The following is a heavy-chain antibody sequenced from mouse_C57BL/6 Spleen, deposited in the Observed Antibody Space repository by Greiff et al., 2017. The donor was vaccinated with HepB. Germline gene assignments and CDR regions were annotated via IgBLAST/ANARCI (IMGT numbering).Heavy chain of an antibody. V-gene: IGHV1-55*01. D-gene: IGHD1-1*01. J-gene: IGHJ2*01. CDR1: GYTFTSYW. CDR2: IYPGSGST. CDR3: ARGATVVATGDY. Sequence: QVQLQQPGAELVKPGASVKMSCKASGYTFTSYWITWVKQRPGQGLEWIGDIYPGSGSTNYNEKFKSKATLTVDTSSSTAYMQRSSLTSEDSAVYYCARGATVVATGDYWGQGTTLTVSS.